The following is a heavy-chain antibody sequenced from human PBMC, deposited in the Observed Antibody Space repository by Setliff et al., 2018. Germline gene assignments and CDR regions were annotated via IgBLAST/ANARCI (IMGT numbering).Heavy chain of an antibody. J-gene: IGHJ4*02. CDR1: GGSISSGGYY. V-gene: IGHV4-31*03. Sequence: SETLSLTCTVSGGSISSGGYYWSWIRQHPGKGLEWIGYIYYSGSTYYNPSLKSRVTISVDRSKNQFSLNLNSVTAADTAIYYCTRGDTSTFWDWGQGTLVTVSS. CDR2: IYYSGST. D-gene: IGHD5-18*01. CDR3: TRGDTSTFWD.